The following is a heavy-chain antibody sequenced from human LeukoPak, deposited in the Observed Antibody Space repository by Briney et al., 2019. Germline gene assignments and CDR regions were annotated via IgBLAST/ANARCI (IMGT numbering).Heavy chain of an antibody. J-gene: IGHJ4*02. Sequence: ASVKVSYKASGFTFTGYYIYWVRQAPGQGLEWMGWINPNSGGTNYALKFQGRVTMTRDTSISTAYMELSRLRSDDTAVYYCARGPRYGSGNYYNNYWGQGTLVTVSS. CDR2: INPNSGGT. CDR1: GFTFTGYY. CDR3: ARGPRYGSGNYYNNY. D-gene: IGHD3-10*01. V-gene: IGHV1-2*02.